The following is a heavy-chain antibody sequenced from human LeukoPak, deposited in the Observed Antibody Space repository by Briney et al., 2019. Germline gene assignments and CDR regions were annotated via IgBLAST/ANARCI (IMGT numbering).Heavy chain of an antibody. CDR2: VSGSGGRT. J-gene: IGHJ6*02. D-gene: IGHD6-19*01. CDR3: ANQPGLYDNGWSTTYHFFGLDV. Sequence: GGCLRLSWAASGSTFTSYAMSWVRQAPGKGLEWVSAVSGSGGRTYYTSSVQGRFTISRDNSKDTLYLEMNSLRAGDTAVYYCANQPGLYDNGWSTTYHFFGLDVWGQGTTVIVSS. CDR1: GSTFTSYA. V-gene: IGHV3-23*01.